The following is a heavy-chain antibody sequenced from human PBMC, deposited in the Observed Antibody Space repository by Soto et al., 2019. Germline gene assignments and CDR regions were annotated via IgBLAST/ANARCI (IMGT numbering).Heavy chain of an antibody. J-gene: IGHJ4*02. D-gene: IGHD3-22*01. V-gene: IGHV3-30*03. Sequence: QVQLVESGGGVVQPGRSLRLSCAASGFTFSSYGMHWVRQAPGKGLEWVAVISYDGSNKYYADSVKGRFIISRDNSKNTLYLQMNSLRAEDTAVYYCAIWDYDSSGHGGRDYWGQGTLVTVSS. CDR2: ISYDGSNK. CDR1: GFTFSSYG. CDR3: AIWDYDSSGHGGRDY.